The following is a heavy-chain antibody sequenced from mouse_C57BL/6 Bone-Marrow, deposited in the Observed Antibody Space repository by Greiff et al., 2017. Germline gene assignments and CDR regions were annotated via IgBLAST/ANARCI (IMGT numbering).Heavy chain of an antibody. D-gene: IGHD3-2*02. CDR3: ARIERAQAPYYYAMDY. J-gene: IGHJ4*01. Sequence: QVTLKVSGPGILQPSQTFSLTCSFSGFSLSTFGMGVGWIRQPSGKGLEWLAHIWWDDDKYYNPALKSRLTISKDTSKNQVFLKIANVDTADTATYYCARIERAQAPYYYAMDYWGQGTSVTVSS. V-gene: IGHV8-8*01. CDR1: GFSLSTFGMG. CDR2: IWWDDDK.